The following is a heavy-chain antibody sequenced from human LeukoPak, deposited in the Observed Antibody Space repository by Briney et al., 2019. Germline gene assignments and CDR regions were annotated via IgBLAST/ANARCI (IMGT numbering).Heavy chain of an antibody. CDR3: ARASFPKWGRYCSSTSCINWFDP. Sequence: NPGGSLRLSCAASGFTFSDYYMSWIRQAPGKGLEWVSYISSSGSTIYYADSVKGRFTISRDNAKNSLYLQMNSLRAEDTAVYYCARASFPKWGRYCSSTSCINWFDPWGQGTLVTVSS. CDR1: GFTFSDYY. J-gene: IGHJ5*02. D-gene: IGHD2-2*01. CDR2: ISSSGSTI. V-gene: IGHV3-11*04.